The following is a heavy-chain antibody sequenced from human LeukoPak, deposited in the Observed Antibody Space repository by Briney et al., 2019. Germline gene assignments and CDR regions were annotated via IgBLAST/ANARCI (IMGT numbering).Heavy chain of an antibody. Sequence: GGSLRLSCAASGFTFMNAWVSWVRQAPGKGLEWVGRIKSKTDGGTADYAAPVKGRFTISRDDSKNTLYLQLNSLKTEDTAVYYCATLKTGTSSFLWGQGTLVTVSS. CDR3: ATLKTGTSSFL. D-gene: IGHD6-13*01. V-gene: IGHV3-15*01. CDR1: GFTFMNAW. CDR2: IKSKTDGGTA. J-gene: IGHJ4*02.